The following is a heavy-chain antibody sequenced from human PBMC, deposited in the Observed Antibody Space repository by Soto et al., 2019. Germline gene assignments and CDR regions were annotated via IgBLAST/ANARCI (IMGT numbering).Heavy chain of an antibody. V-gene: IGHV3-21*01. CDR1: GFTFSSYS. J-gene: IGHJ4*02. CDR2: ISSSSSYI. CDR3: ASIAVVPQNFDY. D-gene: IGHD6-19*01. Sequence: TGGSLRLSCAASGFTFSSYSMNWVRQAPGKGLEWVSSISSSSSYIYYADSVKGRFTISRDNAKKSLYLQMNSLRAEDTAVYYCASIAVVPQNFDYWGQGTLVTVSS.